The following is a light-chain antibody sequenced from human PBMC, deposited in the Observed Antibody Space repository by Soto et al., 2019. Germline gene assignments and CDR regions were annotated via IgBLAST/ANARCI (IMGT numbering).Light chain of an antibody. V-gene: IGLV2-14*01. CDR3: SSYSNSSTSELV. CDR2: EDS. J-gene: IGLJ2*01. Sequence: QSALTQPASVSGSPGQSITISCTGTSSDVGGNNYVSWYQQHPGKAPKLIIYEDSHRPAGVSSRCSGSKSGNTAALTITGLQAEDEADYYCSSYSNSSTSELVFGGGTKLTVL. CDR1: SSDVGGNNY.